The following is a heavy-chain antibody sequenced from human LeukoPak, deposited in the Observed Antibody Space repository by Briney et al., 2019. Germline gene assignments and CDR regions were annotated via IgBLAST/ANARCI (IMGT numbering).Heavy chain of an antibody. Sequence: GGSLRLSCAASGFSFSSYAMSWVRQAPGKGLEWVSSISGSGDNTYYAESVKGRFTISRDNSKNTLYLQMNSLRAEDTAVYYCAKDGHSGYDRESYFDYWGQGTLVTVSS. D-gene: IGHD5-12*01. CDR1: GFSFSSYA. CDR2: ISGSGDNT. CDR3: AKDGHSGYDRESYFDY. J-gene: IGHJ4*02. V-gene: IGHV3-23*01.